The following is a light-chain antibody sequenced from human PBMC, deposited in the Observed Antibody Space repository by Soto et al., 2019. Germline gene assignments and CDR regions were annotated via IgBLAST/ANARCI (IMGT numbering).Light chain of an antibody. J-gene: IGKJ5*01. V-gene: IGKV3-11*01. CDR2: GAS. CDR1: QSVARY. Sequence: DIVLTQSPATLSLSPGERATLSCRASQSVARYLAWYQQKPGQAPSLLIYGASNRATGIPARFSGSGSGTDFTLTISSLEPEDFAVYYCQQRSDWPITFGQGTRLEIK. CDR3: QQRSDWPIT.